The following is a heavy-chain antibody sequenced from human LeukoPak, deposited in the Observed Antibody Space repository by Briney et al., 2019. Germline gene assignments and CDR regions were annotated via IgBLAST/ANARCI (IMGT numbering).Heavy chain of an antibody. D-gene: IGHD6-13*01. CDR2: IYYSGST. CDR3: ARGVSQAAAGYYYHYGMDV. V-gene: IGHV4-59*01. CDR1: GGXISSYY. Sequence: SETLSLTCTVSGGXISSYYCSWIRQPPGKGLEWIGYIYYSGSTNYNPSLKSRVTISVDTSRNQFSLKLSSVTAADTAVYYCARGVSQAAAGYYYHYGMDVWGQGTTVTVSS. J-gene: IGHJ6*02.